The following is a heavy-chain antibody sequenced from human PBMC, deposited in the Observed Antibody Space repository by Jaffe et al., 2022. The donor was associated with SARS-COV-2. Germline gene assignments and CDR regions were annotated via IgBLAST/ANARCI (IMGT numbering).Heavy chain of an antibody. V-gene: IGHV1-46*04. J-gene: IGHJ4*02. CDR1: GYTFTNYY. CDR3: ARDFNYGSGTSMGGQTDY. D-gene: IGHD3-10*01. Sequence: QVQLAQSGAEVKKPGASVKVSCKASGYTFTNYYMHWVRQAPGQGLEWMGIINPSGGSTSYTQKLQGRVTMTRDTSTSTVYMELSSLRSEDTAVYYCARDFNYGSGTSMGGQTDYWGQGTLVTVSS. CDR2: INPSGGST.